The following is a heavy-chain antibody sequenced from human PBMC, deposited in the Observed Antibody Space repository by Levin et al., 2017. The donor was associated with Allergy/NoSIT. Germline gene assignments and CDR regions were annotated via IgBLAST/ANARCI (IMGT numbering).Heavy chain of an antibody. V-gene: IGHV1-69*01. J-gene: IGHJ4*02. Sequence: KISCKASGGTFSSYAISWVRQAPGQGLEWMGGIIPIFGTANYAQKFQGRVTITADESTSTAYMELSSLRSEDTAVYYCARSRGITGTPHYWGQGTLVTVSS. CDR2: IIPIFGTA. D-gene: IGHD1-7*01. CDR1: GGTFSSYA. CDR3: ARSRGITGTPHY.